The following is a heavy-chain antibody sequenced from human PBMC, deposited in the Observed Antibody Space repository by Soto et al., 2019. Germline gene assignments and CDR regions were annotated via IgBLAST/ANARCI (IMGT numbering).Heavy chain of an antibody. CDR3: ARGWLRTGFDT. D-gene: IGHD2-8*02. Sequence: QTLSLTCAISGDHHSCQNADLNWDKDSPSRGPEWLGRTYHGSKWSTDYAVTVKSRISVNTDTSRNQFSLQLSSVTPEDTGVYYCARGWLRTGFDTWGQGTMVTVSS. V-gene: IGHV6-1*01. CDR1: GDHHSCQNAD. J-gene: IGHJ3*02. CDR2: TYHGSKWST.